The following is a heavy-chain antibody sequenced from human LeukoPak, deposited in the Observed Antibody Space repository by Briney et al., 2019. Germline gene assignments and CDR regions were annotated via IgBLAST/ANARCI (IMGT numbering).Heavy chain of an antibody. CDR2: INPNSGGT. CDR3: ARVGGVGATTGAFDI. J-gene: IGHJ3*02. V-gene: IGHV1-2*02. D-gene: IGHD1-26*01. CDR1: GYTFTGYY. Sequence: GASVKVSCKASGYTFTGYYMHWVRQAPGQGLEWMGWINPNSGGTNYAQKFQGRVTMTRDTSISTAYMELSRLRSDDTAVYYCARVGGVGATTGAFDIWGQGTMVTVSS.